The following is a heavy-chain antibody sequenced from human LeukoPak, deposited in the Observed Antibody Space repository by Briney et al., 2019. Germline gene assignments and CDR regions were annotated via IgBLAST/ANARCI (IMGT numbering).Heavy chain of an antibody. CDR1: GGSISSYY. Sequence: PSETLSLTCTVSGGSISSYYWSWIRQPPGKGLEWIGYIYYSGSTNYSPFLKSRVTISVDTSKNQFSLKLSSVTAADTAVYYCAKLTTIFGVVIIGAFDIWGQGTMVTVSS. J-gene: IGHJ3*02. D-gene: IGHD3-3*01. CDR2: IYYSGST. V-gene: IGHV4-59*08. CDR3: AKLTTIFGVVIIGAFDI.